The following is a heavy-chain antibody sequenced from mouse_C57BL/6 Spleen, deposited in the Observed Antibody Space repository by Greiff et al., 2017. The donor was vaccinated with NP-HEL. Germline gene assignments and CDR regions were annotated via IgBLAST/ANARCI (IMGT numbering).Heavy chain of an antibody. CDR1: GFTFSSYG. CDR2: ISSGGSYT. V-gene: IGHV5-6*02. J-gene: IGHJ1*03. CDR3: ARGGYERYFDV. Sequence: DVMLVESGGDLVKPGGSLKLSCAASGFTFSSYGMSWVRQTPDKRLEWVATISSGGSYTYYPDSVKGRFTISRDNAKNTLYLQMSSLKSEDTAMYYCARGGYERYFDVWGTGTTVTVSS. D-gene: IGHD2-2*01.